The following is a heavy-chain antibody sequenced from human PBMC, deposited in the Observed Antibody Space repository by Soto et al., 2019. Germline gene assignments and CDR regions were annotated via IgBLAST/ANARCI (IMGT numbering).Heavy chain of an antibody. J-gene: IGHJ5*02. CDR1: GFTFSSYG. CDR3: GKYSADGDHRDWFDP. CDR2: ISYHGVNK. D-gene: IGHD1-26*01. Sequence: QVQLVESGGGVVYPGRSLRLSCTASGFTFSSYGVHWVRQAPGKGLEWVAVISYHGVNKYYADSVNGRFTISRDNSKNMVFLQMNSLRVEDTAVYYCGKYSADGDHRDWFDPWGQGTLVTVSS. V-gene: IGHV3-30*18.